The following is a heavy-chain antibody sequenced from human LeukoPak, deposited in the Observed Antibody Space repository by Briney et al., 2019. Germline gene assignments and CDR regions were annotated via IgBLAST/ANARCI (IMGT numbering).Heavy chain of an antibody. J-gene: IGHJ6*02. Sequence: QTSETLSLTCTVSGGSISSYYWSWIRQPPGKGLEWIGYIYYSGSTNYNPSLKSRVTISVDTSKNQFYLKLSSVTAADTAVYYCARGPPPRYPYGMDVWGQGTTVTVSS. CDR2: IYYSGST. CDR3: ARGPPPRYPYGMDV. V-gene: IGHV4-59*01. CDR1: GGSISSYY. D-gene: IGHD3-9*01.